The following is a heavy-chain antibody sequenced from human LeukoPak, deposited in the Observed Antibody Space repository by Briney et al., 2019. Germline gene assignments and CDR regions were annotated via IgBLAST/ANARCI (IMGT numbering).Heavy chain of an antibody. CDR1: GFTLSSYG. CDR2: ISYDGSNK. CDR3: AKPLYSGSYYKVASFDY. Sequence: PGGSLRLSCAASGFTLSSYGMHWVRQAPGKGLEWVAVISYDGSNKYYADSVKGRFTISRDNSKNTLYLQMNSLRAEDTAVYYCAKPLYSGSYYKVASFDYWGQGTLVTVSS. D-gene: IGHD1-26*01. J-gene: IGHJ4*02. V-gene: IGHV3-30*18.